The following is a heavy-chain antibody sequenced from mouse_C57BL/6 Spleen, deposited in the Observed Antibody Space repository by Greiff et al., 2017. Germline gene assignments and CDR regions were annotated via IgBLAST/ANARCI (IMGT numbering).Heavy chain of an antibody. V-gene: IGHV1-82*01. CDR3: ARWYYGSSYWYFDV. CDR2: IYPGDGDT. J-gene: IGHJ1*03. Sequence: QVQLQQSGPELVKPGASVKISCKASGYAFSSSWMHWVKQRPGQGLEWIGRIYPGDGDTNYNGKFKGKATLTADKSSSTAYMQLSSLTSEDSAVYFCARWYYGSSYWYFDVWGTGTTVTVSS. CDR1: GYAFSSSW. D-gene: IGHD1-1*01.